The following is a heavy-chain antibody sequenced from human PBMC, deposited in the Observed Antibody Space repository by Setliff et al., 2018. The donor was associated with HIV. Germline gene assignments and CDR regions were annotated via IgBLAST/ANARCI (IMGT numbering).Heavy chain of an antibody. D-gene: IGHD3-3*01. CDR2: IKSKTDGGTS. Sequence: PGGSLRLSCAVSGFTFSNAWMNWVRQAPGKGLEWVGRIKSKTDGGTSNYAAPVKGRFTISRDDSKTTLYLQMNSLKTEDTGVHYCTTRETRVFGVVRLDYWGQGTLVTVSS. CDR3: TTRETRVFGVVRLDY. V-gene: IGHV3-15*07. J-gene: IGHJ4*02. CDR1: GFTFSNAW.